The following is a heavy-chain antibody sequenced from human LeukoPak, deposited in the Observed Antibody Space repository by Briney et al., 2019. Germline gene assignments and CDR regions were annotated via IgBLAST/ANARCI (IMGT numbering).Heavy chain of an antibody. D-gene: IGHD3-3*01. J-gene: IGHJ1*01. Sequence: VASVRVSCKASGYTFTSYGISWVRQAPGQGLEWMGWISAYNGNTNYAQKLQGRVTMTTDTSTSTAYMELRSLRSDDTAVYYCARYGDHDFWSKDFQHWGQGTLVTVSS. CDR2: ISAYNGNT. V-gene: IGHV1-18*01. CDR1: GYTFTSYG. CDR3: ARYGDHDFWSKDFQH.